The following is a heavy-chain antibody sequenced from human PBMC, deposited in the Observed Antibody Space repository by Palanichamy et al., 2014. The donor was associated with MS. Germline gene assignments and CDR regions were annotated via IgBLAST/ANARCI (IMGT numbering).Heavy chain of an antibody. D-gene: IGHD5-12*01. CDR2: ISAYNGNI. J-gene: IGHJ4*02. Sequence: QVQLVQSGAEVKKPGASVKVSCKTSGYTFTSYGISWVRQAPGQGLEWVGWISAYNGNINYTQKLQGRVTMTTDTSASTAYMELRSLRSDDTAVYYCARSPDPWKYSGYADYWGQGTLVTVSS. CDR3: ARSPDPWKYSGYADY. CDR1: GYTFTSYG. V-gene: IGHV1-18*01.